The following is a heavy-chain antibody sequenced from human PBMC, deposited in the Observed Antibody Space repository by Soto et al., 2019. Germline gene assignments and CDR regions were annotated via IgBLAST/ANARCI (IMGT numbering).Heavy chain of an antibody. J-gene: IGHJ4*02. Sequence: GGSLRLSCAASGFTFSSYSMNWVRQAPGKGLEWVSSISSSSSYIYYADSVKGRFTISRDNAKNSLYLQMNSLRAEDTAVYYCARTPSTAMVKATRYYFDYWGQGTLVTVSS. CDR1: GFTFSSYS. V-gene: IGHV3-21*01. CDR3: ARTPSTAMVKATRYYFDY. CDR2: ISSSSSYI. D-gene: IGHD5-18*01.